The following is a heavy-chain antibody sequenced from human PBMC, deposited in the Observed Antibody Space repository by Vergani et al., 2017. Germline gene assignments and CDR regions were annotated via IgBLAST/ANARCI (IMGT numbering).Heavy chain of an antibody. D-gene: IGHD6-19*01. J-gene: IGHJ3*02. Sequence: QVQLVESGGGVVQPGGSLRLSCAASGFTFSSYGMHWVRQAPGKGLEWVASIRSDESRRYYGDSMEGPFTISRDNSKNTLFLHMNSLRPEDTAVYYCAKVGRSEVAGTFGAFDIWGQGTMVTVSS. CDR1: GFTFSSYG. CDR3: AKVGRSEVAGTFGAFDI. V-gene: IGHV3-30*02. CDR2: IRSDESRR.